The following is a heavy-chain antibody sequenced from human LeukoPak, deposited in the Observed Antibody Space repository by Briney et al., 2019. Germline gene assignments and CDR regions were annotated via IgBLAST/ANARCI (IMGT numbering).Heavy chain of an antibody. D-gene: IGHD6-13*01. CDR2: IYHSGST. J-gene: IGHJ4*02. Sequence: SETLSLTCAVSGGSISSSNWWSWVRQPPGQGLEWIGKIYHSGSTNYNPSLKSRVTISVDKSKNQFSLKLSSVTAADTAVYYCARVSWAAQIDYWGQGTLVTVSS. CDR3: ARVSWAAQIDY. V-gene: IGHV4-4*02. CDR1: GGSISSSNW.